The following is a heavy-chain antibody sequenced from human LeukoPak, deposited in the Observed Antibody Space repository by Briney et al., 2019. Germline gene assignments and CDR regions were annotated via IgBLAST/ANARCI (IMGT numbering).Heavy chain of an antibody. CDR3: AKVQGWPSITMVRGVTPPENMDV. Sequence: GGSLRLSCAASGFTFSSYGMHWVRQAPGKGLEWVAFIRYDGSNKYYADSVKGRFTISRDNSKNTLYLQMNSLRAEDTAVYYCAKVQGWPSITMVRGVTPPENMDVWGKGTTVTISS. V-gene: IGHV3-30*02. J-gene: IGHJ6*03. CDR1: GFTFSSYG. CDR2: IRYDGSNK. D-gene: IGHD3-10*01.